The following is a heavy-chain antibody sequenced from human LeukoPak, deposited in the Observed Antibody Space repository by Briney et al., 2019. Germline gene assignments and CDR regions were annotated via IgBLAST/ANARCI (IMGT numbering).Heavy chain of an antibody. CDR3: AKVEYGSGSYSYP. V-gene: IGHV3-30*18. CDR2: ISYDGSNK. J-gene: IGHJ5*02. D-gene: IGHD3-10*01. Sequence: GGSLRLSCAASGFTFSSYGMHWVRQAPGKGLEWVAVISYDGSNKYYADSVKGRFTISRDNSKNTLYLQMNSLRAEDTAVYYCAKVEYGSGSYSYPWGQGTLVIVSS. CDR1: GFTFSSYG.